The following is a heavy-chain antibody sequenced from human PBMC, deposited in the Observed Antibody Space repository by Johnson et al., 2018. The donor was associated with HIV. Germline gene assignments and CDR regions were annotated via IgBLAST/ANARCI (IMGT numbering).Heavy chain of an antibody. J-gene: IGHJ3*02. CDR2: ISWNSGSI. Sequence: VQLVESGGGLVQPGRSLRLSCAASGFTFDDYAMHWVRQAPGKGLEWVSGISWNSGSIGYVDSVKGRFTISRDNAKNSLYLQMNSLRAEDTAVYYCARLIVGAPGAFDIWGQGTMVTVSS. D-gene: IGHD1-26*01. CDR3: ARLIVGAPGAFDI. V-gene: IGHV3-9*01. CDR1: GFTFDDYA.